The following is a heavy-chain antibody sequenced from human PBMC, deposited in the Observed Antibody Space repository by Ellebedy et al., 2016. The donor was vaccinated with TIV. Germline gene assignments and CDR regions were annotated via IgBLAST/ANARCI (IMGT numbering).Heavy chain of an antibody. V-gene: IGHV4-59*01. CDR2: ISYSGT. CDR3: ARESVPHHWLID. J-gene: IGHJ4*02. D-gene: IGHD3-22*01. CDR1: GGSFNTYN. Sequence: SETLSLXXTVSGGSFNTYNWSWIRQPPGKGLEWIGYISYSGTNYNPSLKSRLTISLDTSKNQFSLKLTSVTAADTAVYYRARESVPHHWLIDWGQGTLVTVSS.